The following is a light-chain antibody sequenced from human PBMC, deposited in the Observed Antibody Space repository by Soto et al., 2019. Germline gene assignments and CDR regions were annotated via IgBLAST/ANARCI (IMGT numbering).Light chain of an antibody. J-gene: IGKJ4*01. CDR1: QDVSNS. Sequence: DIQMTQSPSSLSASVGDRVTITCQASQDVSNSLSWFQQKPGKAPRPLIYDASNLETGAPSRFSGSGSGTDFTLTISSLQPQDIATYYCQQYDNLPLSFGGGTKVQIK. CDR3: QQYDNLPLS. CDR2: DAS. V-gene: IGKV1-33*01.